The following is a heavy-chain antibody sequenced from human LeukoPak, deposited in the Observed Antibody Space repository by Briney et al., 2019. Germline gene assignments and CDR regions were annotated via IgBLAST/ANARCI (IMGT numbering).Heavy chain of an antibody. CDR3: ARANKRGYSYGYDY. V-gene: IGHV1-24*01. CDR2: FDPEDGET. D-gene: IGHD5-18*01. CDR1: GYTLTELS. J-gene: IGHJ4*02. Sequence: GASVKVSCKVSGYTLTELSMHWVRQAPGKGLEWMGGFDPEDGETIYAQKFQGRVTMTEDTSTDTAYMELSSLRSEDTAVYYCARANKRGYSYGYDYWGQGTLVTVSS.